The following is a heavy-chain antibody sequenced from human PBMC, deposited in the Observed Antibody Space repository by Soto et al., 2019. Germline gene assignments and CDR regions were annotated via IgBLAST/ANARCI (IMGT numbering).Heavy chain of an antibody. D-gene: IGHD1-26*01. J-gene: IGHJ6*02. CDR2: IRSSSSYI. CDR1: GFTFSSYS. V-gene: IGHV3-21*01. CDR3: ARGSGSYYRTFYYYYGMDV. Sequence: EVQLVESGGGLVRPGGSLRLSCAASGFTFSSYSMNWVRQAPGKGLEWVSSIRSSSSYIYYADSVKGRFTISRDNAKNSLYLQMNSLRAEETAVYYCARGSGSYYRTFYYYYGMDVWGQGTTVTVS.